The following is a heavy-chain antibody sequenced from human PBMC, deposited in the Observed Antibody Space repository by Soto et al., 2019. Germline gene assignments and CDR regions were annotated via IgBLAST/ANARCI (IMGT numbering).Heavy chain of an antibody. Sequence: XESLKISCKASGYRFSTYWIGWVRQRPGKGPEWMAIIYPGDSDTRENPSFQGQVTIPADKSSNTVHLQWRSLKASDTAIYYCARLGGIVDTGTWIQWGQGTPVTVSS. CDR2: IYPGDSDT. CDR3: ARLGGIVDTGTWIQ. V-gene: IGHV5-51*01. J-gene: IGHJ4*02. D-gene: IGHD1-26*01. CDR1: GYRFSTYW.